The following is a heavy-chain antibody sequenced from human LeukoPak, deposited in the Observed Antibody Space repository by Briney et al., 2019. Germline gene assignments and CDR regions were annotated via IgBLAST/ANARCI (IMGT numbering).Heavy chain of an antibody. V-gene: IGHV4-34*01. Sequence: PSETLSLTCVVYGGSFSNHYWSWIRQPPEKGLEWIGEINRGGSTNYNPSLKSRLSISADTSKNQFSLRLSSVTAADTAVYYCARGYGSGSYYEYWGQGTLVTVSS. D-gene: IGHD3-10*01. J-gene: IGHJ4*02. CDR2: INRGGST. CDR3: ARGYGSGSYYEY. CDR1: GGSFSNHY.